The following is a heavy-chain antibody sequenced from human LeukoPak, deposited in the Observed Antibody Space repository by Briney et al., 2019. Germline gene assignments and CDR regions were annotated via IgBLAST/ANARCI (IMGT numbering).Heavy chain of an antibody. Sequence: ASVKVSCKASGYTFTGYYMHWVRQAPGQGLEWMGIINPSGGSTSYAQKFQGRVTMTRDTSTSTVYMELSSLRSEDTAVYYCARDVGSSWYQGDRYYGMDVWGQGTTVTVSS. CDR2: INPSGGST. CDR1: GYTFTGYY. V-gene: IGHV1-46*01. CDR3: ARDVGSSWYQGDRYYGMDV. D-gene: IGHD6-13*01. J-gene: IGHJ6*02.